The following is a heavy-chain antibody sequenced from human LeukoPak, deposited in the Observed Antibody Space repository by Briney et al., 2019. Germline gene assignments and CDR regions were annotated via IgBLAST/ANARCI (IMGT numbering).Heavy chain of an antibody. CDR1: GYTFTGYY. CDR2: INPNSGGT. D-gene: IGHD6-13*01. J-gene: IGHJ6*02. V-gene: IGHV1-2*02. CDR3: AREIAAAGDYYGMDV. Sequence: ASVKVSCKASGYTFTGYYMHWVGQAPGQGLEWMGWINPNSGGTNYAQKFQGRVTMTRDTSISTAYMELSRLRSDDTAVYYCAREIAAAGDYYGMDVWGQGTTVTVSS.